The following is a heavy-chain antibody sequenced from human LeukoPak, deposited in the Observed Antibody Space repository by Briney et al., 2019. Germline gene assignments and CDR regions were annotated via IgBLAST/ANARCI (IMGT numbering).Heavy chain of an antibody. CDR1: GFTFSSYA. V-gene: IGHV3-23*01. CDR2: MSGSGGFT. CDR3: ARDVSWGSGIDY. J-gene: IGHJ4*02. Sequence: GGSLRLSCAASGFTFSSYAMSWVRQAPGKGLEWVSAMSGSGGFTYYADSVKGRFTISRDNSKNTLYLQMNSLRAEDTAVNYCARDVSWGSGIDYWGQGTLVTVSS. D-gene: IGHD7-27*01.